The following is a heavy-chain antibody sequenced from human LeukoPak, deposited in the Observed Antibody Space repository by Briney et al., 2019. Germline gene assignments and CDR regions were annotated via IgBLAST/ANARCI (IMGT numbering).Heavy chain of an antibody. CDR2: ISWDGSTT. V-gene: IGHV3-43D*03. Sequence: QPGGSLRLSCVGSGFRFDDYAMSWVRQTPGRGLEWLSLISWDGSTTYYADSVRGRFTISRDNAKNSLYLQMNSLRAEDTAVYYCARAPRGYAYYMDVWGKGTTVTISS. CDR3: ARAPRGYAYYMDV. CDR1: GFRFDDYA. J-gene: IGHJ6*03. D-gene: IGHD5-12*01.